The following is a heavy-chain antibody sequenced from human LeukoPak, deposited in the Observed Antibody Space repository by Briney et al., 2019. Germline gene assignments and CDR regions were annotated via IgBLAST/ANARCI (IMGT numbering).Heavy chain of an antibody. CDR3: ARVVDYYYYMDV. CDR1: GFTFSSYS. J-gene: IGHJ6*03. V-gene: IGHV3-21*01. Sequence: PGGSLRLSCAASGFTFSSYSMNWVRQAPGKGLEGVSSISSSSSYIYYADSVKGRFTISRDNAKNSLYLQMNSLRAEDTAVYYCARVVDYYYYMDVWGKGTTVTVSS. CDR2: ISSSSSYI.